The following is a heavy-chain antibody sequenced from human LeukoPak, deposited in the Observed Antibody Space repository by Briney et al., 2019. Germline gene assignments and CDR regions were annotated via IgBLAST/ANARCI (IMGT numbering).Heavy chain of an antibody. J-gene: IGHJ4*02. V-gene: IGHV1-2*02. D-gene: IGHD4-17*01. CDR1: RYSFTGYY. CDR3: ARDDYGTIDY. Sequence: GASVKVSCKASRYSFTGYYLHWVRQAPRQGLEWMGWINPNSGGTNYAQKLQGRVTMTTDTSTSTAYMELRSLRSDDTAVYYCARDDYGTIDYWGQGTLVTVSS. CDR2: INPNSGGT.